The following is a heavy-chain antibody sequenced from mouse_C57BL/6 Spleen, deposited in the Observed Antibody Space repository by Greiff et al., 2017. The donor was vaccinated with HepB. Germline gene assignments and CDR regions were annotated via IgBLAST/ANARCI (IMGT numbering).Heavy chain of an antibody. CDR2: IYPGDGDT. CDR1: GYAFSSSW. CDR3: AHSNYVNWYFDV. V-gene: IGHV1-82*01. D-gene: IGHD2-5*01. J-gene: IGHJ1*03. Sequence: VQLQQSGPELVKPGASVKISCKASGYAFSSSWMNWVKQRPGKGLEWIGRIYPGDGDTNYNGKFKGKATLTADKSSSTAYMQLSSLPSEDSAVYFCAHSNYVNWYFDVWGTGTTVTVSS.